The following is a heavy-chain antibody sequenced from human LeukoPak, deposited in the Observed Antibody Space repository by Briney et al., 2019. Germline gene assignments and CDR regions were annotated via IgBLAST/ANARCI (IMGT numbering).Heavy chain of an antibody. CDR1: GYTFTSFY. D-gene: IGHD3-10*01. V-gene: IGHV1-46*01. CDR3: ARAYGSGSYTLLFFDY. Sequence: ASVKVSCKASGYTFTSFYMHWVRQAPGQGLEWMGIFNPSGSSTTYAQKFQGRVTMTRDTSTSIVYMELSSLGSEDTAVYYCARAYGSGSYTLLFFDYWGQGTLVTVSS. CDR2: FNPSGSST. J-gene: IGHJ4*02.